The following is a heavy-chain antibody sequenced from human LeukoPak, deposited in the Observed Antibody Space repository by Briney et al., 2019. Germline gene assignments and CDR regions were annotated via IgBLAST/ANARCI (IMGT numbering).Heavy chain of an antibody. CDR3: ARHRTGYDFWSGYYSGYDSDWFDP. CDR1: GGSFSGYY. J-gene: IGHJ5*02. Sequence: SETLSLTCAVYGGSFSGYYWSWIRQPPGKGLGWIGEINHSGSTYYNPSLKSRVTISVDTSKNQFSLKLSSVTAADTAVYYCARHRTGYDFWSGYYSGYDSDWFDPWGQGTLVTVSS. D-gene: IGHD3-3*01. V-gene: IGHV4-34*01. CDR2: INHSGST.